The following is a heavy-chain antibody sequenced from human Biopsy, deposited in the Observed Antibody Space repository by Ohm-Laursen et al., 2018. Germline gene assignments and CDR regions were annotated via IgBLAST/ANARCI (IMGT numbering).Heavy chain of an antibody. CDR3: AKDRDLNLLAWFDP. CDR2: ISGSGRT. D-gene: IGHD2-8*02. J-gene: IGHJ5*01. V-gene: IGHV3-23*01. CDR1: GFTFSRYA. Sequence: SLRLSCAASGFTFSRYAMSWVRQAPGKGLEWVSAISGSGRTYYADSVTGRFTISRDNSKNTLFLQLSSLRAEDTAVYHRAKDRDLNLLAWFDPWGQGTLVTVSS.